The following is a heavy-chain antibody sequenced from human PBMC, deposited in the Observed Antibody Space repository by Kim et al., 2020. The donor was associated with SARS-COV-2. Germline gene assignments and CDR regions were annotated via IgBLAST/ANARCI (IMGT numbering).Heavy chain of an antibody. CDR3: AKVISQTDYYWYGMDV. CDR2: ISSSGDRT. Sequence: GVSLRLSCAASGFPFRTYPMIWVRQPPGKGPEGVSSISSSGDRTYYSSDSLKGRFTISRDNSRNTLYLQMNSLRAEDTAVYYCAKVISQTDYYWYGMDVWGQGTTVTVSS. J-gene: IGHJ6*02. V-gene: IGHV3-23*01. CDR1: GFPFRTYP.